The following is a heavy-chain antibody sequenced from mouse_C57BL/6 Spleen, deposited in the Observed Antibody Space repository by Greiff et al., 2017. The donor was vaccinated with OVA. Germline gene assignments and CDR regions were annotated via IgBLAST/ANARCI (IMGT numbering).Heavy chain of an antibody. CDR1: GYSFTGYY. V-gene: IGHV1-42*01. CDR3: ARYGDYDYFDY. D-gene: IGHD2-4*01. J-gene: IGHJ2*01. Sequence: EVQLQQSGPELVKPGASVKISCKASGYSFTGYYMNWVKQSPEKSLEWIGEINPSTGGTPYNQKFKAKATLTVDKSSSTAYMQLKSLTSEDSAVYYCARYGDYDYFDYWGQGTTLTVSS. CDR2: INPSTGGT.